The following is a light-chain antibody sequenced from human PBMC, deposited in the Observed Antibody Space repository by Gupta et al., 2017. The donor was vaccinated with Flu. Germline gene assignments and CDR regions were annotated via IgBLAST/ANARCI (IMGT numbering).Light chain of an antibody. CDR1: SSNIGAGFD. V-gene: IGLV1-40*01. Sequence: SVLPQLPSVSGAPGQRVTISRTGSSSNIGAGFDVHWYQQLPGTVPKLLIYGNTNRPSGVPDRISGSKSGTSASLAITGLQAEDEADYYCQSYDSSLSGYVFGTGTKVIVL. CDR2: GNT. CDR3: QSYDSSLSGYV. J-gene: IGLJ1*01.